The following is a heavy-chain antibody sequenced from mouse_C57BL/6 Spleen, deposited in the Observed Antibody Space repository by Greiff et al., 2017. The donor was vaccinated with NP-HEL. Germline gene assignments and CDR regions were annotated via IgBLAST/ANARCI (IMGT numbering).Heavy chain of an antibody. J-gene: IGHJ4*01. CDR2: INPNNGGT. CDR3: ARFRYYGSSPYYAMDY. Sequence: EVQLQQSGPELVKPGASVKIPCKASGYTFTDYNMDWVKQSHGKSLEWIGDINPNNGGTNYNQTFKGKATLPVDKSSSTAYMELRSLTSEDTAVYYCARFRYYGSSPYYAMDYWGQGTSVTVSS. V-gene: IGHV1-18*01. CDR1: GYTFTDYN. D-gene: IGHD1-1*01.